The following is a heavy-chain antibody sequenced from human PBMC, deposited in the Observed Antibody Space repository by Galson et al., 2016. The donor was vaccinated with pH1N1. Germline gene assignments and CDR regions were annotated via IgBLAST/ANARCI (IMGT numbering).Heavy chain of an antibody. Sequence: SVKVSCKASGGTFSSFPISWVRQAPGQELEWMGWINPSSGGTKSAQRFQGSVTMTRDTSISTAFLQLRGLTPDDTAVYYCARQDGNWFDPWGQGTLVTVSS. V-gene: IGHV1-2*02. CDR3: ARQDGNWFDP. CDR1: GGTFSSFP. CDR2: INPSSGGT. J-gene: IGHJ5*02.